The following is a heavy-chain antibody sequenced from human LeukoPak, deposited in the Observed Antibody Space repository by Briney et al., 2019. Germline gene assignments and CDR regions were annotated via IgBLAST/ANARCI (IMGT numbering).Heavy chain of an antibody. V-gene: IGHV4-34*01. CDR3: ARGRAAAAY. CDR1: GGSFSGYY. Sequence: SETLSLTCSVYGGSFSGYYWSWIRQPPGKGLEWIGELNHSGSTNYNPSLKSRVTISVDTSKNQFSLKLSSVTAADTAVYYCARGRAAAAYWGQGTLVTVSS. D-gene: IGHD6-13*01. J-gene: IGHJ4*02. CDR2: LNHSGST.